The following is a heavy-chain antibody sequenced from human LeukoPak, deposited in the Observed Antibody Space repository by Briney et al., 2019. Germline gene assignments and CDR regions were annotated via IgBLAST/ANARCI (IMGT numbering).Heavy chain of an antibody. D-gene: IGHD1-26*01. J-gene: IGHJ4*02. CDR2: ISGSGGST. V-gene: IGHV3-23*01. Sequence: GGSLRLSCAASGFTFSSYSMNWVRQAPGKGLEWVSAISGSGGSTYYADSVKGRFTISRDNSKNTLYLQMNSLRAEDTAVYYCAAYSGSYYEDYWGQGTLVTVSS. CDR3: AAYSGSYYEDY. CDR1: GFTFSSYS.